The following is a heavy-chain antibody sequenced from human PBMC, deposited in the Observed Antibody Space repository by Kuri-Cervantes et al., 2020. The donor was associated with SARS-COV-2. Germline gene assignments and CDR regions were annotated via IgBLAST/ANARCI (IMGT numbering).Heavy chain of an antibody. Sequence: LSLTCAASGFTFSSYAMHWVRQAPGKGLEWVAVISYDGSNKYYADSVKGRFTISRDNSKNTLYQQMNSLRAEDTAVYYCARGNDFWSGRDWYFDLWGRGTLVTVSS. V-gene: IGHV3-30-3*01. CDR1: GFTFSSYA. CDR3: ARGNDFWSGRDWYFDL. CDR2: ISYDGSNK. J-gene: IGHJ2*01. D-gene: IGHD3-3*01.